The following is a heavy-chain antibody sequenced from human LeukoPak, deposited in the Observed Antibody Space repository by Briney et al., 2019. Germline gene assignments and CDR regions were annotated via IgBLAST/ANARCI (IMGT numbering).Heavy chain of an antibody. CDR3: ARGRIFGVVIDAFDI. Sequence: SETLSLTCAVSGGSISSGGYSWSWIRQPPGKGLEWIGYIYHSGSTYYNPSLKSRVTISVDRSKNQFSLKLSSVTAADTAVYYCARGRIFGVVIDAFDIWGQGTMVTVSS. V-gene: IGHV4-30-2*01. J-gene: IGHJ3*02. CDR1: GGSISSGGYS. D-gene: IGHD3-3*01. CDR2: IYHSGST.